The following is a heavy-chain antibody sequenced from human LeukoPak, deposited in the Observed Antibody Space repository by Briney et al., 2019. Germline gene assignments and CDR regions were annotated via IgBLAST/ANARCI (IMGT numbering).Heavy chain of an antibody. J-gene: IGHJ4*02. CDR2: ISGSGGST. D-gene: IGHD3-22*01. CDR3: AKGGYYDSSGYYR. V-gene: IGHV3-23*01. Sequence: GGSLRLSCAASGFTFSSYAMSWVRQAPGKGLEWVSAISGSGGSTYYADPVKGRFTISRDNSKNTLYLQMNSLRAEDTAVYYCAKGGYYDSSGYYRWGQGTLVTVSS. CDR1: GFTFSSYA.